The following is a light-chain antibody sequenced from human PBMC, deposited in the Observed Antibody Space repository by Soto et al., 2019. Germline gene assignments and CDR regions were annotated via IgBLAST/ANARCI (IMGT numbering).Light chain of an antibody. CDR1: QSVSSK. CDR3: EQYNNWPPLT. Sequence: EIVMTQSPATLSVSPGERATLFCRASQSVSSKLAWYQQKAGQAPRLLIYGTSTRATGIPARLSASGSGTDFTLTISSLQAEDFAVYYCEQYNNWPPLTFGGGTKVEIK. V-gene: IGKV3-15*01. J-gene: IGKJ4*01. CDR2: GTS.